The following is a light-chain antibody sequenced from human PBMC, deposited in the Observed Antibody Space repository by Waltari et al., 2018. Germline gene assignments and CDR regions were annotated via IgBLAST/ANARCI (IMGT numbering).Light chain of an antibody. CDR3: HQYNIWWT. CDR1: ESVNSN. Sequence: EMVMTQSPATLSVSPGDRATLSCRASESVNSNLAWYQQKPGQAPRLLIYGASTRATGIPARFSGSGSGTEFTLTISSLQSEDFAVYYCHQYNIWWTFGQGTKVEIK. CDR2: GAS. V-gene: IGKV3-15*01. J-gene: IGKJ1*01.